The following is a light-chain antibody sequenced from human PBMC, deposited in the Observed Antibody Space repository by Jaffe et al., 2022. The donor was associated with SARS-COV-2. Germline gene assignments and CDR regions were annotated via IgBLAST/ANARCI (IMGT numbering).Light chain of an antibody. CDR2: WAS. J-gene: IGKJ2*01. CDR1: QSVLYSSNNRNY. Sequence: DIVMTQSPDSLAVSLGERATINCKSSQSVLYSSNNRNYLAWYQHKPGQPPKLLISWASTRESGVPDRFGGSGSGTDFTLTISSLQAEDVAVYYCQQYYGRPYTFGQGTNLEIK. CDR3: QQYYGRPYT. V-gene: IGKV4-1*01.